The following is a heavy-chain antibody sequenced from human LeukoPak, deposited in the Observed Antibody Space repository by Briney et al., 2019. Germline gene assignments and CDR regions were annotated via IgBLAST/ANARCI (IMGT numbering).Heavy chain of an antibody. V-gene: IGHV1-2*02. J-gene: IGHJ4*02. Sequence: ASVKVSCKASGYTFTGYYMHWVRQAPGQGLEWMGWINPNSGGTNYAQKLQGRVTMTRDTSISTAYMELSRLRSDDTAVYYCAREFADGRGFDYWGQGTLVTVSS. CDR2: INPNSGGT. D-gene: IGHD3-10*01. CDR1: GYTFTGYY. CDR3: AREFADGRGFDY.